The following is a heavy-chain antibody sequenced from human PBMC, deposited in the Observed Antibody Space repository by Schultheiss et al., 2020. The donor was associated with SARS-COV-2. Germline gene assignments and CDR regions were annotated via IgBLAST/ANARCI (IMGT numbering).Heavy chain of an antibody. D-gene: IGHD5-18*01. Sequence: GSLRLSCAVSGYSISSGYYWSWIRQHPGKGLEWIGYIYHSGSTNYNPSLKSRVTISVDTSKNQFSLKLSSVTAADTAVYYCARRSAMVPREIYYFDYWGQGTLVTVSS. J-gene: IGHJ4*02. CDR1: GYSISSGYY. CDR3: ARRSAMVPREIYYFDY. V-gene: IGHV4-38-2*01. CDR2: IYHSGST.